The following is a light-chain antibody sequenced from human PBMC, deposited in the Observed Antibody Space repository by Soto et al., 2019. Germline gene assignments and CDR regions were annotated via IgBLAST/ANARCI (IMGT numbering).Light chain of an antibody. J-gene: IGKJ2*01. CDR3: QQYNNWPPYT. CDR1: QSVSSN. Sequence: EMVMTQSPATLSVSPGDRATLSCRASQSVSSNLAWYQHKPGQAPRLLIYGAFTRATGIPARFSGSGSGTEFTLTISSLQSEDFAVYYCQQYNNWPPYTFGQGTKLEIK. V-gene: IGKV3-15*01. CDR2: GAF.